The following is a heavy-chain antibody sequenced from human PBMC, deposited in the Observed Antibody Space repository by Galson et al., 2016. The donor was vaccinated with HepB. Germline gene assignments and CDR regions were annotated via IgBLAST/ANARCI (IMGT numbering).Heavy chain of an antibody. CDR1: GYSFTGHW. D-gene: IGHD2-21*01. Sequence: QSGAEVNKSGESLRISCKGSGYSFTGHWISWVRQMPGTGLEWMGTINPSDSYTHYSPCFQGHDTISTDQSTSTAYRQWSSLKASNTATCYCARHMSRSFDYWGQGTLVTVSS. V-gene: IGHV5-10-1*01. CDR2: INPSDSYT. CDR3: ARHMSRSFDY. J-gene: IGHJ4*02.